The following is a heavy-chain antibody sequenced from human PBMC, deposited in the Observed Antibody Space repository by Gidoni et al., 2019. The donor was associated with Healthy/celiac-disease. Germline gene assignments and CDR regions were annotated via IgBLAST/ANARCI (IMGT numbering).Heavy chain of an antibody. D-gene: IGHD3-3*01. CDR3: ARPKYDFWSFDP. Sequence: QVQLAQSGAEVKKPGASVKVSCKASGSTFTSYAMHWVRQAPGQRLEWMGWNKAGNGNTKYSQKLQGRVTITKDTSASTAYMELSSLRSEDTAVYYCARPKYDFWSFDPWGQGTLVTVSS. CDR1: GSTFTSYA. V-gene: IGHV1-3*01. CDR2: NKAGNGNT. J-gene: IGHJ5*02.